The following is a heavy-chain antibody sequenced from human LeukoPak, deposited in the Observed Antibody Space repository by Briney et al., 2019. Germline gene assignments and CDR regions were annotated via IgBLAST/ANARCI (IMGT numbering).Heavy chain of an antibody. CDR3: ARVPSIAAAGGYYYYGMDV. V-gene: IGHV4-34*01. J-gene: IGHJ6*02. CDR1: GGSFSGYY. Sequence: PSETLSLTCAVYGGSFSGYYWSWIRQPPGKGLEWIGEINHSGSTNYNPSLKSRVTISVDTSKNQFSLKLSSVTAADTAVYYCARVPSIAAAGGYYYYGMDVWGQGTTVTVSS. D-gene: IGHD6-13*01. CDR2: INHSGST.